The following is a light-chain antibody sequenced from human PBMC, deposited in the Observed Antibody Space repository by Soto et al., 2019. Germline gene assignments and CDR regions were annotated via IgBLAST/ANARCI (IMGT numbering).Light chain of an antibody. CDR3: QQYNNWPWT. Sequence: EIVLTQSPGTLSLSPGEGATLSCRASQSVSDYLAWYQQKPGQAPRLLMYDASTRPPGIPARFSGSGSGTDFTLTISSLQSEDFAVYYCQQYNNWPWTFGQGTKVDIK. V-gene: IGKV3D-15*01. J-gene: IGKJ1*01. CDR2: DAS. CDR1: QSVSDY.